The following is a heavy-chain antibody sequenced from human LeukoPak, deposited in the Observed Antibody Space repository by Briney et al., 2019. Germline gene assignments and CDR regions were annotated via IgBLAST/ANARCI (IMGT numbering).Heavy chain of an antibody. D-gene: IGHD2-15*01. J-gene: IGHJ4*02. V-gene: IGHV3-30*04. CDR3: ARGRVVPATRLDY. CDR2: ISYDAKYK. Sequence: GGSLRLSCAASGFTFSNYAMHWVRQAPGKGLEWVAVISYDAKYKYYADSLKGRFTISRDNSNNTLYLQMNSLGGEDTAVYYCARGRVVPATRLDYWGRGTLVTVSS. CDR1: GFTFSNYA.